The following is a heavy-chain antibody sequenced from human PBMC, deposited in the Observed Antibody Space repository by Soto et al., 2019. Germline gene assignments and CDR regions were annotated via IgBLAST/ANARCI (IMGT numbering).Heavy chain of an antibody. D-gene: IGHD5-18*01. Sequence: PAGSLRLSCAASGFTFSSYSMNWVRQAPGKGLEWVSSISSSSSYIYYADSVKGRFTISRDNAKNSLYLQMNSLRAEDTAVYYCARGYSYGKKGFDYWGQGTLVTVSS. CDR1: GFTFSSYS. V-gene: IGHV3-21*01. CDR2: ISSSSSYI. CDR3: ARGYSYGKKGFDY. J-gene: IGHJ4*02.